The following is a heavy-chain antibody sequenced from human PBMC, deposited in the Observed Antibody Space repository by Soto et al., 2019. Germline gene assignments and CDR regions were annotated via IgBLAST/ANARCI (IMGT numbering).Heavy chain of an antibody. Sequence: ASVKVSCKASGGIFGSYVFNWVRQAPGQRLEWMGGIIPMFGRPNYAQKLQGRVTMTTDTSTSTAYMELRSLRSDDTAVYYCARDGALGENYYYYGMDVWGQGTTVTVSS. CDR3: ARDGALGENYYYYGMDV. J-gene: IGHJ6*02. CDR1: GGIFGSYV. V-gene: IGHV1-69*05. CDR2: IIPMFGRP. D-gene: IGHD3-16*01.